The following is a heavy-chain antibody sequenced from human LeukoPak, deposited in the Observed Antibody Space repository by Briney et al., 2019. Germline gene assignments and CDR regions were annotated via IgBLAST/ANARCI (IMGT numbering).Heavy chain of an antibody. Sequence: PGGSLRLSCAASGFTFSSYGMHWVRQAPGKGLEWVAVIWYDGSNKYYADSVKGRFTISRDNSKNTLYLQMNSLRAEDTAVYYCARDRIRYFDWLDLYYYYYGMDVWGQGTTVTVSS. D-gene: IGHD3-9*01. V-gene: IGHV3-33*01. J-gene: IGHJ6*02. CDR3: ARDRIRYFDWLDLYYYYYGMDV. CDR2: IWYDGSNK. CDR1: GFTFSSYG.